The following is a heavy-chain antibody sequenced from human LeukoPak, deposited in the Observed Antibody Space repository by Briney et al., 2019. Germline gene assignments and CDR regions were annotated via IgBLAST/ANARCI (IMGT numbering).Heavy chain of an antibody. CDR3: ARDPNYMDG. Sequence: GESLRLTCAASGLTVSSNYMSWIRQAPGKGLEWVAVIYHGGSTYYADSVKGRFTISRDNSKNKLYLQMNSLRAEDTAVDYCARDPNYMDGWGKGTTVTVSS. CDR1: GLTVSSNY. J-gene: IGHJ6*03. CDR2: IYHGGST. V-gene: IGHV3-53*01.